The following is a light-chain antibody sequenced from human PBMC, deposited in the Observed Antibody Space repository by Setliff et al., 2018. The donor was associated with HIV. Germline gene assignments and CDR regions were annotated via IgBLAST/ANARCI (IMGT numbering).Light chain of an antibody. Sequence: QSALTQPPSVSGSPGQSVTISCTGTSSDVGRYNRVSWYQQPPGTAPKLMIYEVTNRPSGVPDRFSGSKSGSTAFLTISGLQAEDEGDYYCSSHRSSSYVFGTGTKVTVL. CDR2: EVT. J-gene: IGLJ1*01. CDR3: SSHRSSSYV. CDR1: SSDVGRYNR. V-gene: IGLV2-18*02.